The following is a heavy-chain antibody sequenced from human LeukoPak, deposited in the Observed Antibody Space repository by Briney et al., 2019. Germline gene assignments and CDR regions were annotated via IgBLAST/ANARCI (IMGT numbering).Heavy chain of an antibody. J-gene: IGHJ6*03. CDR3: ARDRQGGGYYYYYYMDV. CDR2: ISHDGSNK. D-gene: IGHD4-23*01. CDR1: GFTFSSYA. V-gene: IGHV3-30*04. Sequence: GRSLRLSCAAPGFTFSSYAMHWVRQAPGKGLEWVAVISHDGSNKYYADSVKGRFTISRDNSKNTLYLQMNSLRAEDTAVYYCARDRQGGGYYYYYYMDVWGKGTTVTVSS.